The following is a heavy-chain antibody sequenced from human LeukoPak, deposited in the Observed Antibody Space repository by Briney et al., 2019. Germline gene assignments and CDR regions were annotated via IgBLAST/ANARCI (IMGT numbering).Heavy chain of an antibody. J-gene: IGHJ4*02. CDR3: ARRGYSYGSYYFDY. Sequence: PGGSLRLSCAASGFTVSSNYMSWVRQAPGKGLEWVSVIYSGGSTYYADSAKGRFTISRDNSKNTLYLQMNSLRAEDTAVYYCARRGYSYGSYYFDYWGQGTLVTVSS. V-gene: IGHV3-66*01. D-gene: IGHD5-18*01. CDR1: GFTVSSNY. CDR2: IYSGGST.